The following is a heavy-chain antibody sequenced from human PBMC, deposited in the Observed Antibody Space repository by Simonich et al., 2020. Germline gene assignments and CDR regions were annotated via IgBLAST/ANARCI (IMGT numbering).Heavy chain of an antibody. Sequence: QVQLVQSGAEVKKPGASVKVSCKASGYTFTGYYMHWARQAPGQGREWKGGINPNSDGTNYAQKFQGMVTMTRDTSISTAYMELSRLRSDDTAVYYCARVRFEAFDIWGQGTMVTVSS. V-gene: IGHV1-2*02. CDR2: INPNSDGT. J-gene: IGHJ3*02. CDR1: GYTFTGYY. CDR3: ARVRFEAFDI.